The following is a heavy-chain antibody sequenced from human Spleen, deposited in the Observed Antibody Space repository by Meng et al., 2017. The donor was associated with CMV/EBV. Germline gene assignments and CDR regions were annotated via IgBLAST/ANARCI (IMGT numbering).Heavy chain of an antibody. J-gene: IGHJ6*02. Sequence: ASVKVSCKASGYTFTAYYMHWVRQAPGQGLEWMGWINPNRGGTNYAQKFEGRVTITTDESTSTAYMELSSLRSEDTAVYYCARDKESGVNIVAGTDGMDVWGQGTTVTVSS. V-gene: IGHV1-2*02. CDR3: ARDKESGVNIVAGTDGMDV. CDR2: INPNRGGT. D-gene: IGHD5-12*01. CDR1: GYTFTAYY.